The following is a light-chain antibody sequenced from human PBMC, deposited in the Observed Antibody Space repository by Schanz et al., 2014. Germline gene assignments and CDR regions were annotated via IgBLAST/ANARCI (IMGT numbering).Light chain of an antibody. CDR2: DVT. V-gene: IGLV2-14*03. J-gene: IGLJ2*01. Sequence: QSALTQPASVSGSPGQSITISCTGTSSDVGGYNYVSWYQHHPGKAPRLMIYDVTNRPSGVSDRFSGSKSGNTASLTISGLQAEDEADYHCSSLTSSSTLVVFGGGTKLTVL. CDR3: SSLTSSSTLVV. CDR1: SSDVGGYNY.